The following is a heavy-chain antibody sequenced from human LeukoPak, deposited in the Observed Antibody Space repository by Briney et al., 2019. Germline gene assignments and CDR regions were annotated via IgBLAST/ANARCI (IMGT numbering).Heavy chain of an antibody. CDR3: RVWFGELLYFDY. Sequence: PGGSLRLSCAASGFTFSNAWMSWVRQAPGKGLEWVGRIKSKTDGGTTDYAAPVKGRFTISRDDSKNTLYLQMNSLKNEDTAVYYCRVWFGELLYFDYWGQGTLVTVSS. V-gene: IGHV3-15*01. J-gene: IGHJ4*02. CDR2: IKSKTDGGTT. CDR1: GFTFSNAW. D-gene: IGHD3-10*01.